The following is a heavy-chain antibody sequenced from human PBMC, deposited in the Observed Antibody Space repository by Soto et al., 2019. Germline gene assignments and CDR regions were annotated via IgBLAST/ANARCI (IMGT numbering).Heavy chain of an antibody. CDR1: GGTFSSYT. CDR3: AREPYGSGSYAVDAFDI. CDR2: IIPILGIA. D-gene: IGHD3-10*01. V-gene: IGHV1-69*02. J-gene: IGHJ3*02. Sequence: QVQLVQSGAEVKKPGSSVKVSCKASGGTFSSYTISWVRQAPGQGLEWMGRIIPILGIANYAQKFQGRVTITADKSTSTAYMELSSLRSEDTAVYYCAREPYGSGSYAVDAFDIWCQGTMVTVSS.